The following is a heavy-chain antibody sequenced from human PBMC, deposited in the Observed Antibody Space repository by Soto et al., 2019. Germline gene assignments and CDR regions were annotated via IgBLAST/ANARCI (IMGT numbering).Heavy chain of an antibody. CDR2: ISYDGSNK. J-gene: IGHJ5*02. Sequence: QVQLVESGGGVVQPGRSLRLSCAASGFTFSSYGMHWVRQAPGKGLEWVAVISYDGSNKYYADSVKGRFTISRDNSKNTLYLQMNSLRAEDTAVYYCAKDLSDCSGGSCYSFDWETENWFDPWGQGTLVTVSS. CDR3: AKDLSDCSGGSCYSFDWETENWFDP. CDR1: GFTFSSYG. V-gene: IGHV3-30*18. D-gene: IGHD2-15*01.